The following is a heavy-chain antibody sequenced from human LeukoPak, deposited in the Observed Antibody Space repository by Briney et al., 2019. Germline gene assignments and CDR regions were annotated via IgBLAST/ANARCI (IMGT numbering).Heavy chain of an antibody. J-gene: IGHJ6*02. CDR3: ASRYPLGPLYYYYGMDV. V-gene: IGHV1-69*02. CDR2: IIPILGIA. D-gene: IGHD3-9*01. Sequence: ASVKVSCKASGGPFSSYTISWVRPAPGQGLEWMGRIIPILGIANYAQKFQGRVTITADKSTSTAYMELSSLRSEDTAVYYCASRYPLGPLYYYYGMDVWGQGTTVTVSS. CDR1: GGPFSSYT.